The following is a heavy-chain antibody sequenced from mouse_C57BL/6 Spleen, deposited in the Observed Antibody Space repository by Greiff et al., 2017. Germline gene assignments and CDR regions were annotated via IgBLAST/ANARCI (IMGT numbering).Heavy chain of an antibody. CDR1: GFSLTSYA. Sequence: VQVVESGPGLVAPSQSLSITCTVSGFSLTSYAISWVRQPPGKGLEWLGVIWTGGDTNYNSALKSRLSISKDNSKSQVFLKMNSLQTDDTARYYCARGLGDPGWYFDVWGTGTTVTVSS. CDR2: IWTGGDT. J-gene: IGHJ1*03. D-gene: IGHD4-1*01. CDR3: ARGLGDPGWYFDV. V-gene: IGHV2-9-1*01.